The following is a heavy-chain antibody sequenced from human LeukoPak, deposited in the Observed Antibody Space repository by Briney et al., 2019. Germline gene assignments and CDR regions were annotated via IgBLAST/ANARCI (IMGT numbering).Heavy chain of an antibody. CDR1: GFTFSSYG. Sequence: GGSLRLSCAASGFTFSSYGMSWVRQAPGKGLEWVSAISGSGGSTYYADSVKGRFTISRDNSKNTLYLQMNSLRAEDTAVYYCARDGEFGEVPGTYYYYYYMDVWGKGTTVTVSS. CDR3: ARDGEFGEVPGTYYYYYYMDV. J-gene: IGHJ6*03. V-gene: IGHV3-23*01. CDR2: ISGSGGST. D-gene: IGHD3-10*01.